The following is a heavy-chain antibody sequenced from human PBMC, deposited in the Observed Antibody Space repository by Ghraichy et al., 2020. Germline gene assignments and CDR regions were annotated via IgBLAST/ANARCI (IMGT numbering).Heavy chain of an antibody. CDR2: IYWDDDK. V-gene: IGHV2-5*02. Sequence: SGPTLVKPTQTLTLTCSFSGFSLSTSGVGVGWIRQPPGKALEWLALIYWDDDKRYSPSLKSRVTITKDTSKNQVVLRMTNMDPVDTATYYCARRDYVSAFDIWGQGTMVTVSS. CDR3: ARRDYVSAFDI. D-gene: IGHD4-17*01. J-gene: IGHJ3*02. CDR1: GFSLSTSGVG.